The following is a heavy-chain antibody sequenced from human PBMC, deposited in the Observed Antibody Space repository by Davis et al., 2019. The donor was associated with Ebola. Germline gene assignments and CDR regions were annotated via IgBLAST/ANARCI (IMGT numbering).Heavy chain of an antibody. Sequence: SETLSLTCAVYGGSFSGYYWSWIRQPPGKGLEWIGEINHSGSTNYNPSLKSRVTISVDTSKNQFSLKLSSVTAADTAVYYCARARPWAGYGMDVWGQGTTVTVS. CDR2: INHSGST. CDR3: ARARPWAGYGMDV. D-gene: IGHD3/OR15-3a*01. V-gene: IGHV4-34*01. J-gene: IGHJ6*02. CDR1: GGSFSGYY.